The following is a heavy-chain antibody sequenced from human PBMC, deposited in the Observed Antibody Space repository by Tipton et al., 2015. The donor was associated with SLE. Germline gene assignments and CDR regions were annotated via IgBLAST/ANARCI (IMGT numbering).Heavy chain of an antibody. J-gene: IGHJ3*02. D-gene: IGHD3-3*01. CDR2: IYTSGST. CDR3: ARTQLRVSPNAFDI. V-gene: IGHV4-61*02. CDR1: GGSISSGSYY. Sequence: TLSLTCTVSGGSISSGSYYWSWIRQPAGKGLEWIGRIYTSGSTNYNPSLKSRVTISLDTSKNQFSLKLSPVTAADTAVYYCARTQLRVSPNAFDIWGQGTMVTVSS.